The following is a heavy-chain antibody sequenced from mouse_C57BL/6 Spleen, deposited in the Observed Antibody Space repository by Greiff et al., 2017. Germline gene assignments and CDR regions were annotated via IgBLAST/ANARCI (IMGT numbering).Heavy chain of an antibody. CDR2: IRSKSNNYAT. J-gene: IGHJ1*03. Sequence: EVQRVESGGGLVQPKGSLKLSCAASGFSFNTYAMNWVRQAPGKGLEWVARIRSKSNNYATYYADSVKDRFTISRDDSEGMLYLQMNNLKTEDTAMYCCVRHDGYHWYFDVWGTGTTVTVSS. D-gene: IGHD2-3*01. CDR3: VRHDGYHWYFDV. CDR1: GFSFNTYA. V-gene: IGHV10-1*01.